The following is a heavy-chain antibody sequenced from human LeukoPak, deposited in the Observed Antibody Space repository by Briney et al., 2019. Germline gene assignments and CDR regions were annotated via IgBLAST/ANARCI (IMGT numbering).Heavy chain of an antibody. V-gene: IGHV3-74*01. CDR3: AGLDYGQDY. D-gene: IGHD4/OR15-4a*01. J-gene: IGHJ4*02. CDR2: ITRDGSGT. Sequence: GGSLRLSCAASGFTFSSYEMNWVRQAPGEGLVWVSRITRDGSGTAYADSVKGRFTVSRDNAKNTLYLQMNSLRAEDTAVYYCAGLDYGQDYWGQGTLVTVSS. CDR1: GFTFSSYE.